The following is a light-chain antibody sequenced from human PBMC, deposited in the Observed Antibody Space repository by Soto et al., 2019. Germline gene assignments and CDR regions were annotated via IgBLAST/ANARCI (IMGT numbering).Light chain of an antibody. CDR2: AAS. CDR3: QQYGSSGT. Sequence: VLTQSPGTPSLSPWGRATLSCRASQSVSSDYLAWYQQRPXPAXRLLIYAASSRATGIPDRFTGSGSVTDFTLTISRLEPEDFAVYYCQQYGSSGTFGQGTKVDI. J-gene: IGKJ1*01. CDR1: QSVSSDY. V-gene: IGKV3-20*01.